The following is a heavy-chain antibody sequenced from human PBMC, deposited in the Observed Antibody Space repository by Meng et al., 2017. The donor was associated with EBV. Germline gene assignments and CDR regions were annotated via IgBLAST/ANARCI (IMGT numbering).Heavy chain of an antibody. D-gene: IGHD5-24*01. Sequence: QVHIPPWGAGLVKPSVPLSLTCAVYGGSFSGYYWSWIRQPPGKGLEWIGEINHSGSTNYNPSLKSRVTTSVDTSKNQFSLKLSSVTAADTAVYYCARGRWLQPGSYFDYWGQGTLVTVSS. CDR3: ARGRWLQPGSYFDY. J-gene: IGHJ4*02. V-gene: IGHV4-34*02. CDR1: GGSFSGYY. CDR2: INHSGST.